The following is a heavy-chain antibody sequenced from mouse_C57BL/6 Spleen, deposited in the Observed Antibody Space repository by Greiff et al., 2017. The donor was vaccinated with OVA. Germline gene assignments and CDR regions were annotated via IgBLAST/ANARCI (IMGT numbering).Heavy chain of an antibody. V-gene: IGHV1-42*01. J-gene: IGHJ3*01. CDR2: INPSTGGT. CDR3: AEGFAY. CDR1: GYSFTGYY. Sequence: EVKLQQSGPELVKPGASVKISCKASGYSFTGYYMNWVKQSPEKSLEWIGEINPSTGGTTYNQKFKAKATLTVDKSSSTAYMQLKSLTSEDSAVYYCAEGFAYWGQGTLVTVSA.